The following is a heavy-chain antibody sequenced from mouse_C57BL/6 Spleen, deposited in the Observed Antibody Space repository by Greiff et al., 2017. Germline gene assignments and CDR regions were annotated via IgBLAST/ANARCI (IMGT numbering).Heavy chain of an antibody. CDR1: GYSITSGYY. CDR3: ARAGGYDPNYFDY. CDR2: ISYDGSN. J-gene: IGHJ2*01. D-gene: IGHD2-3*01. Sequence: VQLKESGPGLVKPSQSLSLTCSVTGYSITSGYYWNWIRQFPGNKLEWMGYISYDGSNNYNPSLKNRISITRDTSKNQFFLKLNSVTTEDTATYYCARAGGYDPNYFDYWGQGTTLTVSS. V-gene: IGHV3-6*01.